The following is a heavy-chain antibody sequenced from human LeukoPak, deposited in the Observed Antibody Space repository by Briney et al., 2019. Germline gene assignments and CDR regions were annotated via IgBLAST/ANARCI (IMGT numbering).Heavy chain of an antibody. CDR1: GFTFSSYS. CDR3: ARGDYYGSGSYYNDYYYGMDV. D-gene: IGHD3-10*01. CDR2: ISSSSSTI. Sequence: PGGSLRLSCAASGFTFSSYSMNWVRQAPGKGLEWVSYISSSSSTIYYADSVKGRFTISRDNAKNSLYLQMNSLRAEDTAVYYCARGDYYGSGSYYNDYYYGMDVWGQGTTVTVSS. J-gene: IGHJ6*02. V-gene: IGHV3-48*01.